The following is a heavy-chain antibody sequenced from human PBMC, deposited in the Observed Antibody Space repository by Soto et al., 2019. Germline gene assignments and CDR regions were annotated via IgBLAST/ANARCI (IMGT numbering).Heavy chain of an antibody. J-gene: IGHJ6*02. CDR3: AKDWPSNYGVPPVWWYYGMDV. CDR2: ISGSGGST. CDR1: GFTFSSYA. Sequence: GGSLRLSCAASGFTFSSYAMSWVRQAPGKGLEWVSAISGSGGSTYYADSVKGRFTISRDNSKNTLYLQMNSLRAEDTAVYYCAKDWPSNYGVPPVWWYYGMDVWGQGTTVTVSS. D-gene: IGHD4-17*01. V-gene: IGHV3-23*01.